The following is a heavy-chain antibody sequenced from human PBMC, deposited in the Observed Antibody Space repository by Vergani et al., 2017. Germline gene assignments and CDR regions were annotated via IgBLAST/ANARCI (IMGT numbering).Heavy chain of an antibody. V-gene: IGHV1-2*02. CDR3: ARVGNSSSRDYFDY. D-gene: IGHD6-13*01. CDR1: GYTFTDYF. Sequence: QVQLVQSGAEVKKPGASVKVSCKASGYTFTDYFMHWVRQAPGQGLEWMGWINPNSGGTNYAQKFQGRVTMTRDTSNSTAYMELSNLRSDDTAVYYCARVGNSSSRDYFDYWGEGGLVTVCS. CDR2: INPNSGGT. J-gene: IGHJ4*02.